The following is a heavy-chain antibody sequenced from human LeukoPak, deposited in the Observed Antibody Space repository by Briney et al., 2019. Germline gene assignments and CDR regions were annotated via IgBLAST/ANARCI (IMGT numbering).Heavy chain of an antibody. CDR1: GFTFSDYW. CDR3: ARWRGSTSERSDC. V-gene: IGHV3-7*01. J-gene: IGHJ4*02. CDR2: IKQDGSAK. Sequence: GGSLRLSCTASGFTFSDYWMTWVRQAPGKGLEWVANIKQDGSAKYYVDSVKGRFTISRDNAKNSLYLQMDSLRVEDTATYYCARWRGSTSERSDCWGQGTLVTVSS. D-gene: IGHD2-2*01.